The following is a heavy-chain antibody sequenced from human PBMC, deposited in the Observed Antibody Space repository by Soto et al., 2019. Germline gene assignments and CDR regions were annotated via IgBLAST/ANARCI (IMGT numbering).Heavy chain of an antibody. Sequence: QVQLVQSGPELKKPGSSVKVSCKAPGDTFNSYGISWVRQAPGQGLEWMGGIVPMFGTTNLALKFEDRVTITADELTTTVYMELRGLTSEATAVYYCARDLADVHLWDAFDVWGHGTRVTVSS. V-gene: IGHV1-69*01. CDR1: GDTFNSYG. J-gene: IGHJ3*01. D-gene: IGHD6-13*01. CDR3: ARDLADVHLWDAFDV. CDR2: IVPMFGTT.